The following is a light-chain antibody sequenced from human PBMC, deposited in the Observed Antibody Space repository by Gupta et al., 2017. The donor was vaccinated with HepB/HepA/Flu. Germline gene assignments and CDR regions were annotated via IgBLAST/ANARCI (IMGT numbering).Light chain of an antibody. CDR1: QNIGSD. V-gene: IGKV3-15*01. Sequence: IVMTQSPGTLSVSPGEGATLSCRASQNIGSDLAWYQQKPGQAPRLIIYGASNRDTGIPARFSGSGEEKDFTLTSSRRQYEDCAIYYVHNDNTLHTLGQGTQMDIK. J-gene: IGKJ5*01. CDR2: GAS. CDR3: HNDNTLHT.